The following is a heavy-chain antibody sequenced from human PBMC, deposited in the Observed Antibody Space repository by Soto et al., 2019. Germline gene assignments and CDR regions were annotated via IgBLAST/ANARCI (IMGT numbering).Heavy chain of an antibody. CDR1: GFTFSSYA. CDR3: AKGARITMIVVVPRRPDAFDI. CDR2: ISGSGGST. D-gene: IGHD3-22*01. J-gene: IGHJ3*02. V-gene: IGHV3-23*01. Sequence: PGGSLRLSCAASGFTFSSYAMSWVRQAPGRGLEWVSAISGSGGSTYYADSVKGRFTISRDNSKNTLYLQMNSLRAEDTAVYYCAKGARITMIVVVPRRPDAFDIWGQGTMVTVSS.